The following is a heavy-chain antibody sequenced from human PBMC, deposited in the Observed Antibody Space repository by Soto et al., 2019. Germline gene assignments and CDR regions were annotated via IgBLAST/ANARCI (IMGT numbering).Heavy chain of an antibody. Sequence: EVQLVESGGGFVKPGGSLRLSCAVSHFTFTNAWMHWVRQAPGKGLEWVGRIKTKNDGGTTDLAAPVKGRFAISRDDSKNTLFLQMSSRKTEDTAMYHWDAGAVISGGDVGDYWGRGTQGTVSS. CDR3: DAGAVISGGDVGDY. CDR2: IKTKNDGGTT. V-gene: IGHV3-15*07. CDR1: HFTFTNAW. D-gene: IGHD3-10*01. J-gene: IGHJ4*02.